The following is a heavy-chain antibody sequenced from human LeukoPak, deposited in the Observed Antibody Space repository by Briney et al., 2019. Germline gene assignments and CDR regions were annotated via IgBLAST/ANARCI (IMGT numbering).Heavy chain of an antibody. CDR2: INPNSGGT. Sequence: GASVKVSCKASGYTFTGYYMHWVRQAPGQGLEWMGWINPNSGGTNYAQKFQGRVTVTRDTSISTAYMELSRLRSDDTAIYYCARARGSGSYYGHDYYYYHYMDVWGKGTTVTVSS. D-gene: IGHD3-10*01. J-gene: IGHJ6*03. CDR1: GYTFTGYY. CDR3: ARARGSGSYYGHDYYYYHYMDV. V-gene: IGHV1-2*02.